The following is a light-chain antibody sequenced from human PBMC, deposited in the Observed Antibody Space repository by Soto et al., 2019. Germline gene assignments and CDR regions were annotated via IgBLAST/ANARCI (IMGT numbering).Light chain of an antibody. CDR3: SSYTSSSTYVV. J-gene: IGLJ2*01. V-gene: IGLV2-14*01. Sequence: QSALTQPASVSGSPGQSITISCTGTSSDVGAYNYVSWYKQHPGKAPKLMIYEVSHRPSGVSNRFSGSKSGNTASLTISGLQAEDEADYYCSSYTSSSTYVVFGGGTQLTVL. CDR2: EVS. CDR1: SSDVGAYNY.